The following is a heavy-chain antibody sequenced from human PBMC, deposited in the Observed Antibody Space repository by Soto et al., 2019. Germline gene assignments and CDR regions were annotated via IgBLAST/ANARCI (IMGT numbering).Heavy chain of an antibody. CDR2: IWYDGSNK. V-gene: IGHV3-33*01. CDR3: ARDPLMTTVTIGDYYMDV. CDR1: GFTFSSYG. J-gene: IGHJ6*03. Sequence: GGSLRLSCAASGFTFSSYGMHWVRQAPGKGLEWVAVIWYDGSNKYYADSVKGRFTISRDNSKNTLYLQMNSLRAEDTAVYYCARDPLMTTVTIGDYYMDVWGKGTTVTVSS. D-gene: IGHD4-17*01.